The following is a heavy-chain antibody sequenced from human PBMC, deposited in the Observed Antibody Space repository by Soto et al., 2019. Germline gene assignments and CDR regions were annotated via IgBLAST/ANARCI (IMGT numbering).Heavy chain of an antibody. V-gene: IGHV3-23*01. CDR3: AKDHGMDV. CDR2: ISCSGGST. Sequence: TFSDYAMAWVRQSPGKGLEGVSSISCSGGSTYYADSVKGRFTISRDNSKNTVFLQMNSLRAEDTAVYYCAKDHGMDVWGQGATVTVSS. CDR1: TFSDYA. J-gene: IGHJ6*02.